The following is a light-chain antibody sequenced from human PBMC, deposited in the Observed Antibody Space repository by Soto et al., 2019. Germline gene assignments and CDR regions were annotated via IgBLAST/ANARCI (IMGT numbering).Light chain of an antibody. Sequence: QSALTQPASVSGSPGQSITIPCTGTSSDVGGYNYVSWYQQHPGKAPKLMIYEVSNRPSGVSNRFSGSKSGNTASLTISGLQAEDEADYYCSSYTSSSVFGGGTKLTVL. CDR2: EVS. V-gene: IGLV2-14*01. CDR3: SSYTSSSV. CDR1: SSDVGGYNY. J-gene: IGLJ3*02.